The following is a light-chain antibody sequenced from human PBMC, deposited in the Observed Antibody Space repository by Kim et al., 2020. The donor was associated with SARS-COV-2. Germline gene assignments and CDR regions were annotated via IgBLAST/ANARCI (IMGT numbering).Light chain of an antibody. CDR2: DVS. CDR1: SSDVGGYNY. V-gene: IGLV2-11*01. CDR3: CSYAGSYTFEV. J-gene: IGLJ3*02. Sequence: PIPISCTGTSSDVGGYNYVSWYQQHPGNAPKLMIYDVSKRPSGVPDRFSGSKSGNTASLTISGLQAEDEADYYCCSYAGSYTFEVFGGGTQLTVL.